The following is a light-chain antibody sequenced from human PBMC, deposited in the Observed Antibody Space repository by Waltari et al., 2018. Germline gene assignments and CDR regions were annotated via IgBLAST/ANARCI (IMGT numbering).Light chain of an antibody. Sequence: SYELTQPPSVSVAPGQTARITCDGDKIGSKNVHWYQHKPGQAPVLVVYADGDRPSGIPERCSGSNSWNTAALTISRVDAGDEAEYYCQVWDSGSNHYVFGTVTKVTVL. CDR2: ADG. CDR3: QVWDSGSNHYV. CDR1: KIGSKN. V-gene: IGLV3-21*02. J-gene: IGLJ1*01.